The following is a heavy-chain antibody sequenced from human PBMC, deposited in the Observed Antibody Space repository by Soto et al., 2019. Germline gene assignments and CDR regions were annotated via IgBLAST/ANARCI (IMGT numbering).Heavy chain of an antibody. V-gene: IGHV3-7*01. CDR3: ARMYSSGWYAFDI. D-gene: IGHD6-19*01. J-gene: IGHJ3*02. CDR2: IKQDGSEK. CDR1: GFTFSSYA. Sequence: GGSLRLSCAASGFTFSSYAMHWVRQAPGKGLEWVANIKQDGSEKYYVDSVKGRFTISRDNAKNSLYLQMNSLRAEDTAVYYCARMYSSGWYAFDIWGQGTMVTVSS.